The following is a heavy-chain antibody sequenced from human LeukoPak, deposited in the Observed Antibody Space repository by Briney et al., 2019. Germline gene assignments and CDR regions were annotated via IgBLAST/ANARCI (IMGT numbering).Heavy chain of an antibody. V-gene: IGHV4-39*01. CDR1: GGSISSSSYY. J-gene: IGHJ5*02. CDR2: IYYSGST. Sequence: PSETLSLTCTVSGGSISSSSYYWGWIRQPPGKGLEWIGSIYYSGSTYYNPSLKSRVTISVDTSKNQFSLRLRSVTAADTAVYYCARENNHLTWFDPWGQGTLVTVSS. CDR3: ARENNHLTWFDP.